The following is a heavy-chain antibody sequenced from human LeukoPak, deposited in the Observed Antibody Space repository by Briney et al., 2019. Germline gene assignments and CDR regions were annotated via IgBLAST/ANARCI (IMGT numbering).Heavy chain of an antibody. CDR3: TREHDKPMMHWYFSL. V-gene: IGHV1-8*01. CDR1: GCTFTSYD. Sequence: ASVKVSCKASGCTFTSYDINWVRQATGQGPEWMGWMNPSSGDTGIAQKFQGRLTLTRDTSLSTAYMELSHLTSEDTAIYFCTREHDKPMMHWYFSLWGRGSLVTVSS. CDR2: MNPSSGDT. D-gene: IGHD1/OR15-1a*01. J-gene: IGHJ2*01.